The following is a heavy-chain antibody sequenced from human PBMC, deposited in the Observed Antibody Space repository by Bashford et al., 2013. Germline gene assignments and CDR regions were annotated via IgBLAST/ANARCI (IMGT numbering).Heavy chain of an antibody. V-gene: IGHV1-18*01. J-gene: IGHJ4*02. D-gene: IGHD3-3*01. CDR1: GYTFTSYG. CDR3: ARDFGETYFWSWFTLFDY. Sequence: VASVKVSCKASGYTFTSYGISWVRQAPGQGLEWMGWISAYNGNTNYAQKLQGRVTMTTDTSTSTAYMELRSLRSDDTAVYYCARDFGETYFWSWFTLFDYVGQGPGHRLL. CDR2: ISAYNGNT.